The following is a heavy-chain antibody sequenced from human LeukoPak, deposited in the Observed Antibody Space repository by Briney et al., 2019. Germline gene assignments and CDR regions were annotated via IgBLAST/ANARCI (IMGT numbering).Heavy chain of an antibody. V-gene: IGHV3-74*01. D-gene: IGHD2-15*01. CDR3: VKGYCSGGTCYSGDFDY. Sequence: GGSLRLSCAASGFTFSTYWMHWVRQAPGKGLVWVSRINSDGSSISYADSVKGRFTISRDNAKNTLYLQMNSLRADDTAAHYCVKGYCSGGTCYSGDFDYWGQGTLVTVSS. J-gene: IGHJ4*02. CDR2: INSDGSSI. CDR1: GFTFSTYW.